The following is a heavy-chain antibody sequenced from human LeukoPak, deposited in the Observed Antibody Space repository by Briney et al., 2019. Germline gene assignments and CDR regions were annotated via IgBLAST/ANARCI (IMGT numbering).Heavy chain of an antibody. CDR3: ARAPMEVVVPAADDYYYGVDV. CDR2: MYPNSGNT. Sequence: ASVKVSCKASGYTFTSYDINWVRQATGQGLEWMGWMYPNSGNTGYAQKFQGRVTMTRNTSISTAYMELSSLRSEDTAVYYCARAPMEVVVPAADDYYYGVDVWGQGTTVTVSS. D-gene: IGHD2-2*01. CDR1: GYTFTSYD. V-gene: IGHV1-8*01. J-gene: IGHJ6*02.